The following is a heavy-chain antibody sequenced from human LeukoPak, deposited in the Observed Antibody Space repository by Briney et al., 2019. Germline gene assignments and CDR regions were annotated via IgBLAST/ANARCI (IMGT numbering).Heavy chain of an antibody. Sequence: SETLSLTCTVSGGSISSSSYHWGRIRQPPGKGLEWIGSIYYSGSTYYNPSLKSRVTISVDTSKNQFSLKLSSVTAADTAVYYCPRITAGIAVAGTVDYWGQGTLVTVSS. CDR2: IYYSGST. V-gene: IGHV4-39*01. CDR3: PRITAGIAVAGTVDY. J-gene: IGHJ4*02. CDR1: GGSISSSSYH. D-gene: IGHD6-19*01.